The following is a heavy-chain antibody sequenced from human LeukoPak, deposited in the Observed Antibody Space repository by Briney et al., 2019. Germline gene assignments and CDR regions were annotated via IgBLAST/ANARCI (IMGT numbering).Heavy chain of an antibody. V-gene: IGHV1-8*03. Sequence: ASVKVSFKAAGYTFTSYDIKWVRQATGQGLEWMGWMNPNSGSRGYAQKFHGRGTITRNSSISKAYMDLSSLRSEDTAVYYCARGEKAAARKKTLYYYSSMDVSGNGTPVTVSS. CDR2: MNPNSGSR. D-gene: IGHD6-13*01. CDR3: ARGEKAAARKKTLYYYSSMDV. CDR1: GYTFTSYD. J-gene: IGHJ6*03.